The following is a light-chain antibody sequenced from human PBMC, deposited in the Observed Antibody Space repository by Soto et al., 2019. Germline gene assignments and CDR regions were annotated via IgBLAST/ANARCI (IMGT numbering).Light chain of an antibody. Sequence: EIVLTQSPATVSLSTGERATLSCRTSQSVSSYLAWYQQRPGQAPRLLIYDASNRATGIPARFSGSGSGTDFTLTISSLEPEDFAVYYCQQRSNWPPITFGQGTRLEIK. CDR1: QSVSSY. V-gene: IGKV3-11*01. CDR2: DAS. J-gene: IGKJ5*01. CDR3: QQRSNWPPIT.